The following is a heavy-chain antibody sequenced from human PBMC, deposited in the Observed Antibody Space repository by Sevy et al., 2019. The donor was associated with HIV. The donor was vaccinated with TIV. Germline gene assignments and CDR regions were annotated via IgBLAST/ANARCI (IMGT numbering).Heavy chain of an antibody. CDR1: GFTFSSYG. D-gene: IGHD2-2*01. CDR3: XXXXXXXXXXYHNFDY. V-gene: IGHV3-33*01. CDR2: IWYDGSNK. J-gene: IGHJ4*02. Sequence: GGSLRLSCAASGFTFSSYGMHWVRQAPGKGLEWVAVIWYDGSNKYYADSVKGRFTISRDNSKNTLYLQMNSLRAEDXXXXXXXXXXXXXXXXYHNFDYWGQGTLVTVSS.